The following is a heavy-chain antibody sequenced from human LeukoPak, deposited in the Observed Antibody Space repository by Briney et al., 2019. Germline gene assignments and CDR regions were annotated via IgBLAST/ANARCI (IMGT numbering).Heavy chain of an antibody. CDR2: INPDASTT. CDR3: AMSLYSGAYVT. J-gene: IGHJ5*02. Sequence: GGSLRLSCAASEFTFSAYWVHWVRQAPGKGLVWVSLINPDASTTVYADSVKGRFTISRGNAKNTLYLQMNSLRAEDTAVYYCAMSLYSGAYVTWGQGTLVTVSS. CDR1: EFTFSAYW. D-gene: IGHD1-26*01. V-gene: IGHV3-74*01.